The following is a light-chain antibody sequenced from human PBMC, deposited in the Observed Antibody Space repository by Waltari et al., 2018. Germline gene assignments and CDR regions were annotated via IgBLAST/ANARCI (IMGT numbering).Light chain of an antibody. V-gene: IGLV1-40*01. CDR2: GGT. Sequence: QSVLTQPPSVSGAPGQWVTISCTGSSSNIGAGYDVHWYQQVPGTAPKLLIYGGTTLSSGIPDRFSGSKSGSSASLAITGLQAEDEADYYCQSYDYSLSAYVFRIGTKVTVL. CDR1: SSNIGAGYD. J-gene: IGLJ1*01. CDR3: QSYDYSLSAYV.